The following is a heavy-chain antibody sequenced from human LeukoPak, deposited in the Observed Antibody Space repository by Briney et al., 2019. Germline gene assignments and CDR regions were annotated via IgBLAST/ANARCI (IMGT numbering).Heavy chain of an antibody. V-gene: IGHV3-74*01. Sequence: GGSLRLSCVASEFTFSNYWIHWVRQPPGKGLVWVSRIRYDGIVTNYADSVEGRFTISRDNAKNTLYLQMNSLRAEDTAVYYCATMITVTNYYYYYSMDVWGQGTTVTVSS. CDR2: IRYDGIVT. D-gene: IGHD4-17*01. J-gene: IGHJ6*02. CDR1: EFTFSNYW. CDR3: ATMITVTNYYYYYSMDV.